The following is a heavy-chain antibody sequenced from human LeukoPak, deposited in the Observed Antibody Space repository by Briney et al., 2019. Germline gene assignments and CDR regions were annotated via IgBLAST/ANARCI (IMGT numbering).Heavy chain of an antibody. Sequence: GESLKISCKGSGYSFTSYWIGWVRQMPGKGLEWMGIIYPGDPDTRYSPSFQGQVTISADKSISTAYLQWSSLKASDTAMYYCASQIADIPDAFDIWGQGTMVTVSS. CDR3: ASQIADIPDAFDI. J-gene: IGHJ3*02. CDR2: IYPGDPDT. CDR1: GYSFTSYW. V-gene: IGHV5-51*01. D-gene: IGHD2-2*02.